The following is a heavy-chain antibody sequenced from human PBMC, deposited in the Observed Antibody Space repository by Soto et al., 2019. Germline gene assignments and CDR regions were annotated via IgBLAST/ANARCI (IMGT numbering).Heavy chain of an antibody. CDR2: ISAYNGNT. CDR3: AREGHSSGYYLY. Sequence: QVQLVQSGAEVKKPGASVKVSCKASGYPFTSYGISWVRQSPGQGLEWMGWISAYNGNTNYAQKLQGRVTMTTDTTTSTAPMELRSLRSDDTAVYYCAREGHSSGYYLYWGQGTLVTVSS. V-gene: IGHV1-18*01. D-gene: IGHD3-22*01. CDR1: GYPFTSYG. J-gene: IGHJ4*02.